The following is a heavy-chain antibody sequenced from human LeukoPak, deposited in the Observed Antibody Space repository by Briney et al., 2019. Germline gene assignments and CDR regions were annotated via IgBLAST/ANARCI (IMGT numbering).Heavy chain of an antibody. D-gene: IGHD5-12*01. CDR2: ISGSGGST. CDR3: ARDSGYDYNRYYYYYYYMDV. J-gene: IGHJ6*03. V-gene: IGHV3-23*01. Sequence: HPGGSLRLSCAASGFTFSSYGMSWVRQAPGKGLEWVSAISGSGGSTYYADSVKGRFTISRDNSKNTLYLQMNSLRSEDTAVYYCARDSGYDYNRYYYYYYYMDVWGKGTTVTVSS. CDR1: GFTFSSYG.